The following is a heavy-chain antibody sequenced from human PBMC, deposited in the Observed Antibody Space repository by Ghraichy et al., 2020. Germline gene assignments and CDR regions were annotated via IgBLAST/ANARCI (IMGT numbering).Heavy chain of an antibody. CDR3: ATPSSGSYYLDY. D-gene: IGHD1-26*01. Sequence: ASVKVSCKASGYTFTSYYMHWVRQAPGQGLEWMGIINPSGGSTSYAQKFQGRVTMTRDTSTSTVYMELSSLRTEDTAVYYCATPSSGSYYLDYWGQGTLVTVSS. V-gene: IGHV1-46*03. J-gene: IGHJ4*02. CDR1: GYTFTSYY. CDR2: INPSGGST.